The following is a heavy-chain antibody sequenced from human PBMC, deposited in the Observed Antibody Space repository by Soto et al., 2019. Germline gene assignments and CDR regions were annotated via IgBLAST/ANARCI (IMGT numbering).Heavy chain of an antibody. J-gene: IGHJ4*02. CDR2: IYYSGST. V-gene: IGHV4-59*01. D-gene: IGHD5-18*01. CDR1: DGSISSYY. Sequence: KASETLSLTCTVPDGSISSYYWSWIRQPPGKGLEWIGYIYYSGSTNSNPSLKSRVTISVDTSKNQFSLKLSSVTAADTAVYFCARVFQSPDTALVMDYWGQGTLVTVSS. CDR3: ARVFQSPDTALVMDY.